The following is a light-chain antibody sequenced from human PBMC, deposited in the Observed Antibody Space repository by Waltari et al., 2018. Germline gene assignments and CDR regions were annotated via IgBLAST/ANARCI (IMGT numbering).Light chain of an antibody. J-gene: IGKJ2*01. CDR1: RPIGGS. V-gene: IGKV3-15*01. Sequence: MTQSPDPLSMSAGESVTLSCRASRPIGGSLAWYQQKAGQAPRLLFYHASTRATGVADRFSAAGSGTDFTLTISSLRSEDSAVYYCQQYNDWPPYTFGQGTKLE. CDR2: HAS. CDR3: QQYNDWPPYT.